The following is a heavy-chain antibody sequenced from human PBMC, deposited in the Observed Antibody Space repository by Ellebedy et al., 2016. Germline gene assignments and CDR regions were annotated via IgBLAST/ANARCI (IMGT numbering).Heavy chain of an antibody. J-gene: IGHJ3*02. Sequence: ASVKVSCKASGYTFTNYYMYWVRQAPGQGLKWMGIINPRGGSTNYAQKFQGRVTMTSDTSTNTVYLELRSLRSEDTSVYDCARRGGLVGPTTAFDIWGQGTLVTVSS. D-gene: IGHD1-26*01. CDR1: GYTFTNYY. CDR2: INPRGGST. V-gene: IGHV1-46*01. CDR3: ARRGGLVGPTTAFDI.